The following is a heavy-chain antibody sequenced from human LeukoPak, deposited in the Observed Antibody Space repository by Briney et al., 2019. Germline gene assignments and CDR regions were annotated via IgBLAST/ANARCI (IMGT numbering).Heavy chain of an antibody. D-gene: IGHD3/OR15-3a*01. CDR2: ISGSGGST. CDR1: GFTFSSYA. Sequence: GGSLRLSCAASGFTFSSYAMSWVRQAPGKGLEWVSAISGSGGSTYYADSVKGRFTISRDNSKNTLYLQMNSLRAEDTAVYYCSATGDWLLLYYYGMDVWGKGTTVTVSS. CDR3: SATGDWLLLYYYGMDV. J-gene: IGHJ6*04. V-gene: IGHV3-23*01.